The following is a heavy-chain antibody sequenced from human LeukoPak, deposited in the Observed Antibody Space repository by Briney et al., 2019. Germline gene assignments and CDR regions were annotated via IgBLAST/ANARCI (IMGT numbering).Heavy chain of an antibody. CDR1: GFTFSSYE. J-gene: IGHJ4*02. CDR3: ARRAIAEGFDY. Sequence: AGGSLRLSCAVSGFTFSSYEMNWVRQDPGKGLEWVSYISSSGRTIYYADSVKGRFTISRDSAKNSLYLQMDSLRVEDTAVYYCARRAIAEGFDYWGQGTLVTVSS. V-gene: IGHV3-48*03. D-gene: IGHD6-13*01. CDR2: ISSSGRTI.